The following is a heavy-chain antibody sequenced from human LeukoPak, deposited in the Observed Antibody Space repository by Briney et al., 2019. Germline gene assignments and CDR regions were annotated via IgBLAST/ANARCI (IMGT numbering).Heavy chain of an antibody. CDR3: ARPSYDFCSGSDI. D-gene: IGHD3-3*01. J-gene: IGHJ3*02. Sequence: ASVKVSCKASGYTFTGYYMHWVRQAPGQGLEWMGWINPNSGGTNYAQKSQGRVTMTRDTSISTAYMELSRLRSDDTAVYYCARPSYDFCSGSDIWGQGTMVTVSS. CDR2: INPNSGGT. V-gene: IGHV1-2*02. CDR1: GYTFTGYY.